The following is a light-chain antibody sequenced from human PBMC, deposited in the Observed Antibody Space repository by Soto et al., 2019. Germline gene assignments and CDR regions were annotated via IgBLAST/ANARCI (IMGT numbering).Light chain of an antibody. V-gene: IGLV1-44*01. CDR3: AAWDDTLNGV. J-gene: IGLJ2*01. CDR2: SNN. CDR1: SSNIGGNS. Sequence: QSVLTQPPSASGTPGQRVTISCSGGSSNIGGNSVNWYQHLPGTAPKLLIYSNNQRPSGVPDRFSGSKSGTSASLAISGLQSEDEADYYCAAWDDTLNGVFGGGTQLTVL.